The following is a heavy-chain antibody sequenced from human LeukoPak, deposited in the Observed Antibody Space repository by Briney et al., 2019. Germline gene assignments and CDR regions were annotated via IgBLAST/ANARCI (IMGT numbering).Heavy chain of an antibody. V-gene: IGHV4-59*11. D-gene: IGHD6-13*01. Sequence: SETLSLTCTVSGGSISSHYWSWIRQPPGKGLEWIGYIYYSGTTNYDPSLKSRVTISVDTSKNQFSLKLSSVTAADTAVYYCARGVYIAAAQYGYWGQGTLVTVSS. J-gene: IGHJ4*02. CDR3: ARGVYIAAAQYGY. CDR2: IYYSGTT. CDR1: GGSISSHY.